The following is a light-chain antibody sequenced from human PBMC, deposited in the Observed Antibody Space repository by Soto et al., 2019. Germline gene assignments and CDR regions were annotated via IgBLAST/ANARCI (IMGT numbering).Light chain of an antibody. V-gene: IGKV1-5*01. J-gene: IGKJ2*01. Sequence: DIQMTQSPSTLSASVGERVTITCRASHSVSSWLAWYQQKPGKAPKLLIFEASTLHRGVPSRLSGSGSGTEFTLTITSLEPDDFATYYCQQYDSHRGSFGQGTKVEIK. CDR3: QQYDSHRGS. CDR2: EAS. CDR1: HSVSSW.